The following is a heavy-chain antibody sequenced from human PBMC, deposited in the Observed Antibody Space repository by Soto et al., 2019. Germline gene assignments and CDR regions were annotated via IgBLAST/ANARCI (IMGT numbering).Heavy chain of an antibody. J-gene: IGHJ5*02. D-gene: IGHD6-25*01. CDR1: GGSLSSYY. V-gene: IGHV4-59*01. CDR2: VYFSGNT. CDR3: GSVRPSGYVLS. Sequence: SETLSLTCTVSGGSLSSYYWTWIRQSPGKGLEWIGYVYFSGNTNYNPSLKSRVAISIDTSKDQFSLRLASVTAADTAFYYCGSVRPSGYVLSWGQGTLVTVSS.